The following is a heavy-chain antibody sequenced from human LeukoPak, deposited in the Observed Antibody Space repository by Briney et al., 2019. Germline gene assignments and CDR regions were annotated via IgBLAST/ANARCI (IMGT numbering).Heavy chain of an antibody. CDR1: GFTFSSYA. CDR2: ISYDGSNK. D-gene: IGHD2-2*01. J-gene: IGHJ4*02. CDR3: AKDIVVVPAAGGFFDY. Sequence: GGSLRLSCAASGFTFSSYAMHWVRQAPGKGLEWVAVISYDGSNKYYADSVKGRFTISRDNSKNTLYLQMNSLRAEDTAVYYCAKDIVVVPAAGGFFDYWGQGTLVTVSS. V-gene: IGHV3-30-3*02.